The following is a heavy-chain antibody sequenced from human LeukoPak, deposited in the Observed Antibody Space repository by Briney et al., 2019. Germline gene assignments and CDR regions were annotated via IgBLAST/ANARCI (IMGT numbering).Heavy chain of an antibody. CDR2: IYYSGST. CDR1: DGSVSSVGYY. Sequence: PSETLSLTCTVSDGSVSSVGYYWGWIRQPPGKGLEWIGSIYYSGSTNYNPSLKSRVTISVDTSKNQFSLKLSSVTAADTAVYYCARGHHYYDSSGPGGDYYYGMDVWGQGTTVTVSS. D-gene: IGHD3-22*01. J-gene: IGHJ6*02. CDR3: ARGHHYYDSSGPGGDYYYGMDV. V-gene: IGHV4-61*08.